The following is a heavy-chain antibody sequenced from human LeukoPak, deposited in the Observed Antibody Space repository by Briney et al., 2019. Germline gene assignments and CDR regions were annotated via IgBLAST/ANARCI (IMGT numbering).Heavy chain of an antibody. V-gene: IGHV3-48*02. Sequence: PGGSLRLSCAASGFTFSSYSMNWVRQAPGKGLEWVSYISSSSSTIYYADSVKGQFTISRDNAKNSLYLQMNSLRDEDTAVYYCATYCSGGSCYSWRIDWDYYYGMDVWGQGTTVTVSS. CDR1: GFTFSSYS. J-gene: IGHJ6*02. CDR2: ISSSSSTI. D-gene: IGHD2-15*01. CDR3: ATYCSGGSCYSWRIDWDYYYGMDV.